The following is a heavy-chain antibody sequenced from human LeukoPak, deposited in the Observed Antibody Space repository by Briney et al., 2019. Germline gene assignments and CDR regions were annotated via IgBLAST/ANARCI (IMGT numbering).Heavy chain of an antibody. CDR2: IYSGGDT. CDR3: AKEGAGPFDY. CDR1: GFTVSSNY. D-gene: IGHD1-26*01. J-gene: IGHJ4*02. V-gene: IGHV3-53*01. Sequence: PGGSLRLSCAASGFTVSSNYMSWVRQAPGKGLEWVSVIYSGGDTYHADSVKGRFTVSRDSSKNTVYLQMNSLRVEDTAVYYCAKEGAGPFDYWGQGTLVTVSS.